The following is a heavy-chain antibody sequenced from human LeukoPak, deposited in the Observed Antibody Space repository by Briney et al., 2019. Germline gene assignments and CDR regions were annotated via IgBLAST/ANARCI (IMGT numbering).Heavy chain of an antibody. V-gene: IGHV3-7*01. CDR1: GFTFSSYA. Sequence: PGGSLRLSCAASGFTFSSYAMHWVRQAPGQGLEWVANIKKDGSEKYYVDSVNGRFTISRDTAKTSLYLQMNSLRAEDTAVYYCARHLSGVSGYTYGRGIDYWGQGTLVTVSS. CDR2: IKKDGSEK. CDR3: ARHLSGVSGYTYGRGIDY. J-gene: IGHJ4*02. D-gene: IGHD5-18*01.